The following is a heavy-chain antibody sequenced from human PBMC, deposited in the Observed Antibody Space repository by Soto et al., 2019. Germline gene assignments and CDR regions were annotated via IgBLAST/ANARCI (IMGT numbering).Heavy chain of an antibody. CDR3: ARHTYYFSERLPFDD. CDR1: GYSFTSYW. D-gene: IGHD2-15*01. CDR2: IDPSDSYT. Sequence: PGESLKISCEASGYSFTSYWIAWVRQMPGKGLEWMGRIDPSDSYTNYSPSFQGHVTISADKSISTAYLQWSSLKASDTAMYYCARHTYYFSERLPFDDWGQGTLVTVSS. J-gene: IGHJ4*02. V-gene: IGHV5-10-1*01.